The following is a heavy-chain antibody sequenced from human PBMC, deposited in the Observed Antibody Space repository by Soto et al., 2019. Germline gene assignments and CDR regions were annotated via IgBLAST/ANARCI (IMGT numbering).Heavy chain of an antibody. Sequence: LSLTCTVSGGSISSGDYYWSWIRQPPGKGLEWIGYIYYSGSTYYNPSLKSRVTISVDTSKNQFSLKLSSVTAADTAVYYCARVGMTTVTTYSWGQGTLVTVSS. CDR2: IYYSGST. CDR1: GGSISSGDYY. J-gene: IGHJ4*02. D-gene: IGHD4-17*01. V-gene: IGHV4-30-4*01. CDR3: ARVGMTTVTTYS.